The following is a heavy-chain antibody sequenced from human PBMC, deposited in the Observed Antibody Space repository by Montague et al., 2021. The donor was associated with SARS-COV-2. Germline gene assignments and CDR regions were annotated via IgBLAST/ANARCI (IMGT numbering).Heavy chain of an antibody. Sequence: SETLSLTCAVYGGSFSGYYWNWIRQPPGKGLEWIGEINHSGSTNYNPSLKSRVTMSVDTSKNQFSLKLSSVTAADTAVYYRARGARQGYGCRLGSFDSWGQGTLVTVSS. CDR2: INHSGST. CDR3: ARGARQGYGCRLGSFDS. J-gene: IGHJ4*02. CDR1: GGSFSGYY. V-gene: IGHV4-34*01. D-gene: IGHD3-10*01.